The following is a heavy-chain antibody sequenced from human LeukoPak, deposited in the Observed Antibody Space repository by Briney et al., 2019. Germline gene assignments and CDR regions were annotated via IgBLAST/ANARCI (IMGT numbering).Heavy chain of an antibody. V-gene: IGHV3-23*01. CDR3: ARDRYCSTTSCSPTGLAY. CDR1: GFTFISYA. Sequence: PGGSLRLSCAASGFTFISYAMNWVRQAPGKGLEWVSGINDNGGYTYYADSVKGRFTISRDNSKNTLFLQMNSLRAEDTAVYYCARDRYCSTTSCSPTGLAYWGQGTLVTVSS. D-gene: IGHD2-2*01. CDR2: INDNGGYT. J-gene: IGHJ4*02.